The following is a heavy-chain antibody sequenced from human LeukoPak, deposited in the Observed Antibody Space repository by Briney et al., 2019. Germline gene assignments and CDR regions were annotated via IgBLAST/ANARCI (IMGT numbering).Heavy chain of an antibody. D-gene: IGHD2-15*01. Sequence: GGSLRLSCAASEFTFSRHWMSWVRQAPGKGLEWVANIKDDGSERYYVDSVKGRFTISRDNANNSLYLQMNSLRAEDTAVYYSAAYVNLVAGDVYGQGTTVSVSS. V-gene: IGHV3-7*01. CDR1: EFTFSRHW. CDR3: AAYVNLVAGDV. CDR2: IKDDGSER. J-gene: IGHJ6*02.